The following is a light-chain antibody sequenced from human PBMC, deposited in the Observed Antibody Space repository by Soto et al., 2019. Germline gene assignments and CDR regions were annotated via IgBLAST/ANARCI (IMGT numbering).Light chain of an antibody. CDR2: SAS. J-gene: IGKJ3*01. CDR1: QNIHSY. CDR3: QHSYSDSRT. Sequence: DIQMTQSPSSLPATVGDIVTITCRASQNIHSYLNWYQHKPEQAPKLLIYSASTFQCGVPPRFSGSGAGTKFTLTIITLQPQDFSTYYCQHSYSDSRTFGPGTKVDIK. V-gene: IGKV1-39*01.